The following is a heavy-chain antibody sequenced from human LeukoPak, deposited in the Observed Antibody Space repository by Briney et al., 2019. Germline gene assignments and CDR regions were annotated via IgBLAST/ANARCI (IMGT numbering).Heavy chain of an antibody. CDR2: ISSSSSYI. CDR3: ARDVEGWAFDI. CDR1: GFTFSSYS. Sequence: GGSLRLSCAASGFTFSSYSMNWVRQAPGKGLEWVSSISSSSSYIYYADSVKGRFTISRDNAKNSLYLQMNSLRAEDTAVYYCARDVEGWAFDIWGQGTMVTVSS. J-gene: IGHJ3*02. V-gene: IGHV3-21*01. D-gene: IGHD5-24*01.